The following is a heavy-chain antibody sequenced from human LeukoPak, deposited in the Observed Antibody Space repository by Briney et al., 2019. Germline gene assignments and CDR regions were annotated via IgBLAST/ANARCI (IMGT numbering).Heavy chain of an antibody. CDR1: GFTLSSYW. J-gene: IGHJ4*02. D-gene: IGHD6-13*01. CDR3: ARAYDSSWHNFDY. Sequence: GGSLRLSCATSGFTLSSYWMHWVRQVPGKGLEWLSRINNDGVSTSYADSVKGRFTISRDISKNTLFLEMDSLRGEDTAVYYCARAYDSSWHNFDYWGQGSLVTVSS. V-gene: IGHV3-74*01. CDR2: INNDGVST.